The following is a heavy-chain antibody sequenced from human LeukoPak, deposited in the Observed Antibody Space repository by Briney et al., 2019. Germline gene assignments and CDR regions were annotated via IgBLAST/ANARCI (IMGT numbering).Heavy chain of an antibody. CDR2: ISSSSSYI. J-gene: IGHJ5*02. Sequence: PGGSLRLSCAASGFTFSIYTMNWVRQSPGKGLEWVSSISSSSSYIYYADSVKGRFTISRDNAKNSLYLQMNSLRAEDTAVYYCARETGEVYWFDPWGQGTLVTVSS. CDR3: ARETGEVYWFDP. V-gene: IGHV3-21*01. CDR1: GFTFSIYT. D-gene: IGHD7-27*01.